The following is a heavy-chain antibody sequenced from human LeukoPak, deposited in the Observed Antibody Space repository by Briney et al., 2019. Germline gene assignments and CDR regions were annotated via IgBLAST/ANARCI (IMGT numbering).Heavy chain of an antibody. CDR1: GDSISTYY. D-gene: IGHD5-12*01. J-gene: IGHJ3*02. CDR3: ARAYGAGYDFRGAFDI. V-gene: IGHV4-59*01. CDR2: VYYSGST. Sequence: PSETLSLTCTVSGDSISTYYWSWIRQPPGKGLEWIGYVYYSGSTNYNPSLKSRVTISVDTSKNQFSLKLSSVTAADTAVYYCARAYGAGYDFRGAFDIWGQGTMVTVSS.